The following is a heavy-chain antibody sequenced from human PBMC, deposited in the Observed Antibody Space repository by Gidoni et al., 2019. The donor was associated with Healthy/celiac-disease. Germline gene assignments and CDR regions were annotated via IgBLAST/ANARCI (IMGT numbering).Heavy chain of an antibody. V-gene: IGHV1-2*02. CDR1: GYTFTGYY. Sequence: QVQLVQSGAEVKKPGASVKVSCKASGYTFTGYYMHWMRQAPGQGLEWMGWINPNSGGTNYAQKFKGRVTRTRDTSISTAYMELSRLRSDDTAVYYCARGNPYYYDSSGYYYAGYFDYWGQGTLVTVSS. CDR2: INPNSGGT. CDR3: ARGNPYYYDSSGYYYAGYFDY. J-gene: IGHJ4*02. D-gene: IGHD3-22*01.